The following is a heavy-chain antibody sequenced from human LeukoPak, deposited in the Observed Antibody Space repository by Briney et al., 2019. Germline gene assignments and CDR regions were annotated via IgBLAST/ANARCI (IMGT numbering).Heavy chain of an antibody. CDR1: GYSISSGYY. V-gene: IGHV4-38-2*01. CDR3: ARRGYYYDSSGYS. J-gene: IGHJ4*02. D-gene: IGHD3-22*01. CDR2: IYHSGST. Sequence: SETLSLTCAVSGYSISSGYYWGWIRPPPGKGLEWIGSIYHSGSTYYNPSLKSRVTISVDTSKNQFSLKLSSVTAADTAVYYCARRGYYYDSSGYSWGQGTLVTVSS.